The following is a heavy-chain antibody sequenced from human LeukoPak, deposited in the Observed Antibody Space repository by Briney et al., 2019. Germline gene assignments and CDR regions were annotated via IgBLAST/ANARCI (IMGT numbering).Heavy chain of an antibody. Sequence: ASVKVSCEASGYTFTGYYMHWVRQAPGQGLEWMGRINPNSGGTNYAQKFQGRVTMTRDTSISTAYMELSRLRSDDTAVYYCAREPGSYSFYMDVWGKGTTVTVSS. CDR1: GYTFTGYY. D-gene: IGHD5-18*01. V-gene: IGHV1-2*06. CDR3: AREPGSYSFYMDV. CDR2: INPNSGGT. J-gene: IGHJ6*03.